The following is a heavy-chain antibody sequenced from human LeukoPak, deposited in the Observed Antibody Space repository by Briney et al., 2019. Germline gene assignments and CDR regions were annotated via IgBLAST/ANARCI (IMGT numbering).Heavy chain of an antibody. CDR1: GFTFSDYY. CDR3: AKGDRAGDYYFDY. V-gene: IGHV3-11*01. J-gene: IGHJ4*02. D-gene: IGHD7-27*01. CDR2: ISSSGSTI. Sequence: PGGSLRLSCAASGFTFSDYYMSWIRQAPGKGLEWVSYISSSGSTIYYADSVKGRFTISRDNAKNSLYLQMNSLRAEDTAVYYCAKGDRAGDYYFDYWGQGTLVTVSS.